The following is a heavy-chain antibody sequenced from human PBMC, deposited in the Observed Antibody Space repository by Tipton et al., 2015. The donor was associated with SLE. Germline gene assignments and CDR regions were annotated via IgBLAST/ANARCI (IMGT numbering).Heavy chain of an antibody. J-gene: IGHJ3*02. CDR2: IYYSGRT. Sequence: TLSLTCTVSGGSISTYYWSWIRQPPGKGLEWIGYIYYSGRTNYNPPLQSQVTISVDTSKNQFSLKLSSVTAADTAVYYCASATVSRTYDAFDIWGQGTMATVSP. V-gene: IGHV4-59*08. CDR1: GGSISTYY. CDR3: ASATVSRTYDAFDI. D-gene: IGHD4-17*01.